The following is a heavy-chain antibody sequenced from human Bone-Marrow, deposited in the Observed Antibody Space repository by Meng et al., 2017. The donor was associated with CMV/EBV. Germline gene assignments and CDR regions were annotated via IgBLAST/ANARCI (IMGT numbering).Heavy chain of an antibody. V-gene: IGHV3-33*01. D-gene: IGHD6-13*01. J-gene: IGHJ6*02. Sequence: GESLKISCAASGFTFSSYGMHWVRQAPGKGLEWVAVIWYDGSNKYYADSVKGRFTISRDNSKNTLYLQMNSLRAEDTAVYYCAGTDSSSWYLYYYGMDVWGQGTTVTVSS. CDR2: IWYDGSNK. CDR1: GFTFSSYG. CDR3: AGTDSSSWYLYYYGMDV.